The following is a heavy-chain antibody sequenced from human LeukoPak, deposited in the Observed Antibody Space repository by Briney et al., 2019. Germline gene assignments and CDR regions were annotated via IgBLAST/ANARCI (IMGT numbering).Heavy chain of an antibody. V-gene: IGHV3-23*01. CDR2: ISGSGGGA. CDR1: GFTFGRYA. Sequence: GGSLRLSCAASGFTFGRYAMSWVRQAPGKGLEWVSVISGSGGGAYYADSVKGRFTISRDNSKNTLYLQMSSLRAEDTAVYYCAIDSGPLSSSAPFDYWGQGTLVTVSS. CDR3: AIDSGPLSSSAPFDY. D-gene: IGHD6-6*01. J-gene: IGHJ4*02.